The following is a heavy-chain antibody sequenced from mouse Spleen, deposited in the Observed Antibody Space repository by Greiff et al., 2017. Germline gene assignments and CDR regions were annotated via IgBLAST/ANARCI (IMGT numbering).Heavy chain of an antibody. CDR2: ISYDGSN. Sequence: EVKLQESGPGLVKPSQSLSLTCSVTGYSITSGYYWNWIRQFPGNKLEWMGYISYDGSNNYNPSLKNRISITRDTSKNQFFLKLNSVTTEDTATYYCARDWDDGYWGQGTTLTVSS. CDR3: ARDWDDGY. J-gene: IGHJ2*01. V-gene: IGHV3-6*01. CDR1: GYSITSGYY. D-gene: IGHD4-1*01.